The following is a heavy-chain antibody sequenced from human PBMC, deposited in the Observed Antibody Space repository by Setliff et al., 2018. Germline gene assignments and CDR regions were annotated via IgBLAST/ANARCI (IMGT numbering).Heavy chain of an antibody. V-gene: IGHV4-39*07. D-gene: IGHD3-9*01. J-gene: IGHJ6*02. CDR2: IYYSGST. CDR3: ASTDYDILTGYYPYGMDV. Sequence: SETLSLTCTVSGVSISSTSYYWDWIRQSPGKGLEWIGAIYYSGSTYYNPSLKSRVTISVDTSKNQFSLKLSSVTAADTAVYYCASTDYDILTGYYPYGMDVWGQGTTVTVSS. CDR1: GVSISSTSYY.